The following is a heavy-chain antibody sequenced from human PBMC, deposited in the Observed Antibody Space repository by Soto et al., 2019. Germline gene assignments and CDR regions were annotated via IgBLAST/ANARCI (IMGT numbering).Heavy chain of an antibody. CDR2: IYPGDSDT. J-gene: IGHJ3*02. D-gene: IGHD3-22*01. CDR1: GYSFTSYW. V-gene: IGHV5-51*01. Sequence: GESLKISCKGSGYSFTSYWIGWVRQMPGKGLEWMGIIYPGDSDTRYSPSFQDQVTISADKSISTAYLQWSSLRASDTAMYYCARRHYYDSSGYSRAGGAFDIWGQGTMVTVSS. CDR3: ARRHYYDSSGYSRAGGAFDI.